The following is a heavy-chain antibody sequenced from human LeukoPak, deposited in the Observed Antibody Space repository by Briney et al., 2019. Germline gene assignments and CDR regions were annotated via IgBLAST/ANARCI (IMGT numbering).Heavy chain of an antibody. D-gene: IGHD5-24*01. CDR2: IWYDGSNK. Sequence: GGSLRLSCAASGFTFSSYGMHWVRQAPGKGLEWVAVIWYDGSNKYYADSVKGRFTISRDNSKNTLYLQMNSLRAEDTAVYYCARDRDGYNYPAPLDHWGQGTLVTVSS. J-gene: IGHJ4*02. V-gene: IGHV3-33*01. CDR1: GFTFSSYG. CDR3: ARDRDGYNYPAPLDH.